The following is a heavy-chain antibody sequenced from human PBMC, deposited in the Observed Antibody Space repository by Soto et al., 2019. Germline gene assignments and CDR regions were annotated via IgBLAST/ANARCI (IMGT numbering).Heavy chain of an antibody. CDR1: GFTVSSNY. J-gene: IGHJ3*02. CDR3: ARARTWLRDPDAFDI. D-gene: IGHD5-12*01. Sequence: GGSLRLSCAASGFTVSSNYMSWVRQAPGKGLEWVSVIYSGGSTYYADSVKGRFTISRDNSKNTLYLQMNSLRAEDTAVYYCARARTWLRDPDAFDIWGQGTMVTVSS. V-gene: IGHV3-66*01. CDR2: IYSGGST.